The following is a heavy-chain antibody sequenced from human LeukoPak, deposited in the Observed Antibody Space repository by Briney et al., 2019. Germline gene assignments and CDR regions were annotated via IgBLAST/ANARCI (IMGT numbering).Heavy chain of an antibody. V-gene: IGHV1-69*13. CDR3: AKMGLKQWPYNYFDY. CDR1: GGTFSSYA. Sequence: SVKVSCKASGGTFSSYAISWVRQAPGQGLEWMGGIIPIFGTANYAQKFQGRVTITADESTSTAYMELSSLRSEDTAVYYCAKMGLKQWPYNYFDYWGQGTLVTVSS. D-gene: IGHD6-19*01. CDR2: IIPIFGTA. J-gene: IGHJ4*02.